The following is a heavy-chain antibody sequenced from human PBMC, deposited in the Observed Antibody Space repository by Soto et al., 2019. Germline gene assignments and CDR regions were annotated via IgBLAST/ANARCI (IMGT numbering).Heavy chain of an antibody. Sequence: ESLKISCKGSGYSFTSYWIGWVRQMPGKGLEWMGIIYPGDSDTRYSPSFQGQVTISADKSISTAYLQWSSLKASDTAMYYCAIASKGLGSSRYGDYYYYYGMDVWGQGTTVTVSS. CDR1: GYSFTSYW. J-gene: IGHJ6*02. CDR2: IYPGDSDT. D-gene: IGHD6-13*01. V-gene: IGHV5-51*01. CDR3: AIASKGLGSSRYGDYYYYYGMDV.